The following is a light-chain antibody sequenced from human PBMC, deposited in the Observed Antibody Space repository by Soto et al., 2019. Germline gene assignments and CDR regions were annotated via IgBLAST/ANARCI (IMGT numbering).Light chain of an antibody. CDR3: GSYTSSSAWV. CDR2: DVS. Sequence: QSALTQPASVSGSPGQSITVSCTGSSSDVGTYNSVSWYQQHPGKAPKLIIYDVSNRPSGVSNRFSGSESGNTASLTISGLQTEDEADYYCGSYTSSSAWVFGGGTKRTVL. V-gene: IGLV2-14*03. J-gene: IGLJ3*02. CDR1: SSDVGTYNS.